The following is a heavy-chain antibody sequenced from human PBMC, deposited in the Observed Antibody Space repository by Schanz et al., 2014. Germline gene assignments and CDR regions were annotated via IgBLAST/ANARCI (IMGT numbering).Heavy chain of an antibody. CDR3: ARGSCTASGCYDAFDL. D-gene: IGHD2-2*01. J-gene: IGHJ3*01. CDR2: INPIDGST. V-gene: IGHV1-46*01. CDR1: GYTFTRSG. Sequence: QVQLVQSGGEVKTPGASVKVSCKASGYTFTRSGISWVRQAPGQGLEWLGIINPIDGSTTYVWGFHGRLTMTRDTSTTTVYMDLSTLRSEDTAVYYCARGSCTASGCYDAFDLWGQGTLVTVSS.